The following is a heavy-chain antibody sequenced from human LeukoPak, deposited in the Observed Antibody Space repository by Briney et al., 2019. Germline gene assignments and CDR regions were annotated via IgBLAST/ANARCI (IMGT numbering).Heavy chain of an antibody. CDR2: IIPIFGTA. D-gene: IGHD3-3*01. Sequence: ASVKVSCKASGGTFSSYAISWVRQAPGQGLEWMGGIIPIFGTANYAQKFQGRVTITADESTSTAYMELSSLRSEDTAVYYCARLLILEWTRARYYYYMDVWGKGTTVTVSS. CDR3: ARLLILEWTRARYYYYMDV. CDR1: GGTFSSYA. J-gene: IGHJ6*03. V-gene: IGHV1-69*13.